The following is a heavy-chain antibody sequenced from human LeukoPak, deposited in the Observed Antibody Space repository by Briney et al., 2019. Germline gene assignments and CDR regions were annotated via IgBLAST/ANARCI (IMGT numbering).Heavy chain of an antibody. CDR3: AKDVRAATGASGYY. J-gene: IGHJ4*02. V-gene: IGHV3-23*01. Sequence: GGSLRLSCAASGFTFSSYGMGWVRQAPGKGLQWVSTISGSGVSTYYADSVKGRFTISRDNSRNTLYLQMNSLRAEDSAIYYCAKDVRAATGASGYYWGQGTLVTVSS. CDR1: GFTFSSYG. CDR2: ISGSGVST. D-gene: IGHD6-13*01.